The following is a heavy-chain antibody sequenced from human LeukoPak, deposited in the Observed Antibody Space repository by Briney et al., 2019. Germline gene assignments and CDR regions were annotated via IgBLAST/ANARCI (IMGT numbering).Heavy chain of an antibody. D-gene: IGHD1-26*01. CDR2: IYSGGNT. CDR1: GFAVSDNN. Sequence: PGGSLSLSGAASGFAVSDNNRSWFGQAPGKGLEGVSIIYSGGNTYYADSVKGRFTVSRDNSKNTLYLQMNSLRAEDTAVYCCARVIVGTTTRLDYFDYWGQGTLVTVSS. V-gene: IGHV3-66*01. J-gene: IGHJ4*02. CDR3: ARVIVGTTTRLDYFDY.